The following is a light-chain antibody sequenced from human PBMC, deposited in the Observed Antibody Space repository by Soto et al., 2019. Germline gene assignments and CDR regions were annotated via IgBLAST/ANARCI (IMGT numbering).Light chain of an antibody. Sequence: IQLTQSPSSLSASVGDRVTITCRASQSISSWLAWYQQKPGKAPRLLIYDASNLEIGVPSRLSGSGSGTDFTFTISNLQPEDIATYYCQQYDTLPPYTFGQGTKVDIK. CDR1: QSISSW. J-gene: IGKJ2*01. CDR3: QQYDTLPPYT. CDR2: DAS. V-gene: IGKV1-33*01.